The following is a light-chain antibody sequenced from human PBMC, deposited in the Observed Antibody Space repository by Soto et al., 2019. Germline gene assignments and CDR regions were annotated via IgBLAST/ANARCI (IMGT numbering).Light chain of an antibody. Sequence: QSALTQPASVSGSPGQSITISCTGTSSDVGGYNYVSWYQQHPGKAPKLMIYGVSNRPSGVSNRFSGSKSGNTASLTISGLQAEDEADYYCSSYTSSSTHVVFGGGTKVTVL. V-gene: IGLV2-14*01. J-gene: IGLJ2*01. CDR1: SSDVGGYNY. CDR3: SSYTSSSTHVV. CDR2: GVS.